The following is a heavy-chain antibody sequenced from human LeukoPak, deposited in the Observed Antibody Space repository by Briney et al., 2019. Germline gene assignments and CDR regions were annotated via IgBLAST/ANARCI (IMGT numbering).Heavy chain of an antibody. CDR1: GITFSSYW. CDR2: INSDGTSA. CDR3: ARGYSSSRYNWLDP. Sequence: GGSLKLSCAASGITFSSYWMHWVRQAPGKGPMYVSRINSDGTSATYADSVKGRFIISRDNAKNTLYLQMNSLRAEDTAVYYCARGYSSSRYNWLDPWGQGTLVTVSS. V-gene: IGHV3-74*03. J-gene: IGHJ5*02. D-gene: IGHD6-13*01.